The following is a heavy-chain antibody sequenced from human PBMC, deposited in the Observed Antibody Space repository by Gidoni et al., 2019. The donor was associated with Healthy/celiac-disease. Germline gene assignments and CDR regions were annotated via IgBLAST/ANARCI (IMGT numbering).Heavy chain of an antibody. Sequence: EVQLVESGGGLVQPGGSLSLSCAASGFTFSSYEMNWVRQAPGKGLEWVSYISSSGSTIYYADSVKGRFTISRDNAKNSLYLQMNSLRAEDTAVYYCASLIVGATKVDYWGQGTLVTVSS. CDR1: GFTFSSYE. V-gene: IGHV3-48*03. J-gene: IGHJ4*02. D-gene: IGHD1-26*01. CDR2: ISSSGSTI. CDR3: ASLIVGATKVDY.